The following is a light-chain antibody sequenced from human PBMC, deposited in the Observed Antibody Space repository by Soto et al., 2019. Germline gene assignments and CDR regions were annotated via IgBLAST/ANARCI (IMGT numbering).Light chain of an antibody. Sequence: DIQMTQSPSSLSASVGDRVTITCRASQSIGTNLNWYHQKPGKAPNLLIYDASSLQSGVPSRFSGSGSGTYFTLTISSLQPEDFATYFWQQYYSFPRTFGQGTKLEIK. CDR1: QSIGTN. V-gene: IGKV1-39*01. CDR2: DAS. J-gene: IGKJ2*01. CDR3: QQYYSFPRT.